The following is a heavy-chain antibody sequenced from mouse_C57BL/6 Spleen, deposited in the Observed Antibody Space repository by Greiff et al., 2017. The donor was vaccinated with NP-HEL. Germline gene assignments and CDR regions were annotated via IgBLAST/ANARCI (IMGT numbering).Heavy chain of an antibody. D-gene: IGHD1-1*01. CDR2: IHPNSGST. CDR3: ARWDYYGSSPWYFDV. V-gene: IGHV1-64*01. CDR1: GYTFTSYW. J-gene: IGHJ1*03. Sequence: QVQLKQPGAELVKPGASVKLSCKASGYTFTSYWMHWVKQRPGQGLEWIGMIHPNSGSTNYNEKFKSKATLTVDKSSSTAYMQLSSLTSEDSAVYYCARWDYYGSSPWYFDVWGTGTTVTVSS.